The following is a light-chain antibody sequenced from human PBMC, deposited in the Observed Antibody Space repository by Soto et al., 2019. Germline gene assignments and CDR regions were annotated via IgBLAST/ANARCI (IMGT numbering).Light chain of an antibody. CDR3: QQYGSSPST. J-gene: IGKJ1*01. CDR2: GAS. V-gene: IGKV3-20*01. Sequence: ETVLTQSPGTLSLSPGERATLSCRASQTIRSNYLAWYRQTPGQAPRLLIYGASKRATGIADRFSGSGSGTDFTLIISRLEPEDFALYYCQQYGSSPSTFGQGTKVEIK. CDR1: QTIRSNY.